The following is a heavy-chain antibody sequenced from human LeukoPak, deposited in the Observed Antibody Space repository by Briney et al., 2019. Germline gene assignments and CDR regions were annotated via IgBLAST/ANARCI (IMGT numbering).Heavy chain of an antibody. D-gene: IGHD1-26*01. V-gene: IGHV3-23*01. CDR3: AKDLEGNYYENYDAFDI. Sequence: GGSLRLSCAASGFTFSSYAMSWVRQAPGKGLEWVSAISGRGGSTYFADSVKGRFTISRDNSKNTLYLQMNSLRAEDTAVYYCAKDLEGNYYENYDAFDIWGQGTMVTVSS. CDR2: ISGRGGST. J-gene: IGHJ3*02. CDR1: GFTFSSYA.